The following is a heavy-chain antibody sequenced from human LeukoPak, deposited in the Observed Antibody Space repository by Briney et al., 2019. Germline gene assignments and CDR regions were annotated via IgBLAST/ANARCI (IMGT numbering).Heavy chain of an antibody. CDR1: GFTFSNYW. J-gene: IGHJ4*02. D-gene: IGHD3-10*01. Sequence: GGSLRLSCAASGFTFSNYWMSWVRQAPGKGLEWVANIKQDESEKYYVDSMKGRFTISRDNAKNSLYLQMNSLRAEDTAVYYCARPSWTSGSYFDYWGQGALVIVSS. CDR3: ARPSWTSGSYFDY. CDR2: IKQDESEK. V-gene: IGHV3-7*01.